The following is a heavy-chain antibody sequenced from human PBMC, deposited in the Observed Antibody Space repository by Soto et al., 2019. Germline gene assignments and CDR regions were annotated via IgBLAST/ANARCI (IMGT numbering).Heavy chain of an antibody. V-gene: IGHV3-23*01. CDR1: GFTFSDHA. CDR2: ISTAGGST. Sequence: EVQLLESGGGLVQPGGSLRLSCEASGFTFSDHAMNWVRQAPGKGLQWVSGISTAGGSTYYADSVKGRFTISRDNSKNTLYLQMNSLRADDKAVYYCAKDRRTPDSWGKRTLVTVSS. CDR3: AKDRRTPDS. J-gene: IGHJ4*02.